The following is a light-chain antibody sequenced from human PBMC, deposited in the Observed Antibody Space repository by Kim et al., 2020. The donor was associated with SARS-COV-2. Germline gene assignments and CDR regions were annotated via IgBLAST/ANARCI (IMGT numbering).Light chain of an antibody. CDR3: KQSKTNPVLS. CDR2: AAS. V-gene: IGKV1-39*01. CDR1: QSISTY. Sequence: DIQMTQSPSSLAASVGDRVTIACRASQSISTYLNWYQQKPGKAPKLLIYAASTLQSGVPSRFSGSGSGTDFTLTITSLQPGVGANDYGKQSKTNPVLSLGGGTKVDIK. J-gene: IGKJ4*01.